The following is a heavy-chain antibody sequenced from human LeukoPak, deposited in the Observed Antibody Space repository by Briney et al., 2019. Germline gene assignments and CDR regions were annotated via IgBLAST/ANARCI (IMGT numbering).Heavy chain of an antibody. CDR1: GYTFTGYY. J-gene: IGHJ6*03. CDR2: IIPIFGTA. Sequence: SVKVSCKASGYTFTGYYMHWVRQAPGQGLEWMGGIIPIFGTANYAQKFQGRVTITADESTSTAYMELSSLRSEDTAVYYCARGVIAAAGAYYYYMDVWGKGTTVTVSS. D-gene: IGHD6-13*01. CDR3: ARGVIAAAGAYYYYMDV. V-gene: IGHV1-69*13.